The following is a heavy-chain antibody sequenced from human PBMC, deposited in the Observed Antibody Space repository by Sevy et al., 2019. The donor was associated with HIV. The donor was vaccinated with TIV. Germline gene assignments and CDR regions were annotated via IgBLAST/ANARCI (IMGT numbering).Heavy chain of an antibody. CDR2: IWHDGSNK. CDR3: ARAEYGGNPYDYGMGV. CDR1: GFTFSHHG. V-gene: IGHV3-33*01. Sequence: GGSLRLSCAASGFTFSHHGMHWVRQAPGKGLEWVAVIWHDGSNKYYADSVKGRFTISRDNSKNTLYLQMNSLRADDTAVYYCARAEYGGNPYDYGMGVWGQGTTVTVSS. D-gene: IGHD2-15*01. J-gene: IGHJ6*02.